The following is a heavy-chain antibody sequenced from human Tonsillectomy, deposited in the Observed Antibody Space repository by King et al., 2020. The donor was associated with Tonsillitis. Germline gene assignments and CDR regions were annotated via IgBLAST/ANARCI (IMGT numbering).Heavy chain of an antibody. CDR3: ARHAGRLWFGELNDY. V-gene: IGHV4-39*01. CDR1: GGSISSSSYY. CDR2: IYYSGST. D-gene: IGHD3-10*01. J-gene: IGHJ4*02. Sequence: QLQESGPGLVKPSETLSLTFTVSGGSISSSSYYWGWIRQPPGKGLEWIGSIYYSGSTYYNPSLKSRVTISVDTSKNQFSLKLSSVTAADTAVYYCARHAGRLWFGELNDYWGQGTLVTVSS.